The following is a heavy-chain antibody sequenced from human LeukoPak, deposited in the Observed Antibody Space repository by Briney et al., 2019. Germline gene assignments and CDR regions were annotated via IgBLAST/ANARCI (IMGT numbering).Heavy chain of an antibody. V-gene: IGHV3-23*01. J-gene: IGHJ4*02. D-gene: IGHD6-13*01. CDR2: ISGSGGST. CDR1: GFTFSSYG. CDR3: AKALDSSSWYGFYFDY. Sequence: GGSLRLSCAASGFTFSSYGMSWVRQAPGKGLESVSAISGSGGSTYYADSVKGRFTISRDNSKNTLLLQMNSLSAEDTAVYYCAKALDSSSWYGFYFDYWGQGTLVTVSS.